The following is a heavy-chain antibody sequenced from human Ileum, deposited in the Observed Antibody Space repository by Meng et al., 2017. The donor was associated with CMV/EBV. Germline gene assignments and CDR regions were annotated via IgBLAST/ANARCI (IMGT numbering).Heavy chain of an antibody. CDR3: ARDSSGNWNYADY. CDR2: IYTSGST. Sequence: QVPLEESGPGRVNPSAPLSPTCTGCGGSSSSYYWNWIRQPAGKGLEWIGRIYTSGSTNYNPSLKSRVTMSVDTSKNQFSLKLSSVTAADTAVYYCARDSSGNWNYADYWGQGTLVTVSS. CDR1: GGSSSSYY. J-gene: IGHJ4*02. V-gene: IGHV4-4*07. D-gene: IGHD1-7*01.